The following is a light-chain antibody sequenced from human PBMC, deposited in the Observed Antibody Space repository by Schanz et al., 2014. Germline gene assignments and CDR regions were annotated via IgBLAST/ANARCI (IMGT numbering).Light chain of an antibody. V-gene: IGLV1-44*01. Sequence: QSVLTQPPSASGTPGQRVTISCSGSNSSIGSNTVSWFQQLPGTAPKLLIYNNNQRPSGVPDRFSNSKSGTSASLAISGLQSEDEADYYCAAWDDSLDAYVFGSGTKLTVL. J-gene: IGLJ1*01. CDR2: NNN. CDR1: NSSIGSNT. CDR3: AAWDDSLDAYV.